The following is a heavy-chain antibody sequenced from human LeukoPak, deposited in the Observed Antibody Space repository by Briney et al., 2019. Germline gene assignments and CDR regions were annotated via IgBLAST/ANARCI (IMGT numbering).Heavy chain of an antibody. V-gene: IGHV3-7*01. CDR1: GFTFSSYW. J-gene: IGHJ6*03. CDR2: IKQDGSEK. D-gene: IGHD3-9*01. Sequence: GGSLRLSCAASGFTFSSYWMSWVRQAPGKGLEGVANIKQDGSEKYYVDSVKGRFTISRDNAKNSLYLQMNSLRAEDTAVYYCASDVRYYDILTGYYYYYMDVWGKGTTVTVSS. CDR3: ASDVRYYDILTGYYYYYMDV.